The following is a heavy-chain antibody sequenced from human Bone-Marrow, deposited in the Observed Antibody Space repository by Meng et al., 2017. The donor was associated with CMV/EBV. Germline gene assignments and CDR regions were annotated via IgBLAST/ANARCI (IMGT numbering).Heavy chain of an antibody. CDR3: ARDRFCSSTSCKPRVNWFDP. CDR1: GSYY. Sequence: GSYYWSWIRQPQGKGLEWIGYIYYSGSTNYNPSLKSRVTISVDTSKNQFSLKLSSVTAADTAVYYCARDRFCSSTSCKPRVNWFDPWGQGTLVTVSS. D-gene: IGHD2-2*01. J-gene: IGHJ5*02. V-gene: IGHV4-61*01. CDR2: IYYSGST.